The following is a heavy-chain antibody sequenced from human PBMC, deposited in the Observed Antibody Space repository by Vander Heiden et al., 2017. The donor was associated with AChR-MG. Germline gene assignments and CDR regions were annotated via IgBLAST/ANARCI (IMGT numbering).Heavy chain of an antibody. D-gene: IGHD3-10*01. CDR3: ARDSPGAWYFDY. V-gene: IGHV3-74*01. CDR2: INSDGSTT. CDR1: GFTFSSYW. Sequence: EVQLVESGGGLVQPGGSLRLSCAASGFTFSSYWMHWVRQAPGKGLVWVSRINSDGSTTNYADSVKGRFTISRDNAKNTLYLQMNSLRAEDTAVYYCARDSPGAWYFDYWGQGTLVTVSS. J-gene: IGHJ4*02.